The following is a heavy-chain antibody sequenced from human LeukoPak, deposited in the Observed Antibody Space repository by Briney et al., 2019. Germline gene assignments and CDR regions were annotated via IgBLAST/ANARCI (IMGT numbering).Heavy chain of an antibody. CDR1: GFTFSSYG. CDR2: ISYDGSNK. D-gene: IGHD2-21*02. CDR3: AKGRGVPYEVVTAILDP. Sequence: GGSLGLSCAASGFTFSSYGIHWVRQVPGKGLEWVAVISYDGSNKFYGDSVKGRFTISRDNSKNTLYLQMNSLRGEDTAVYYCAKGRGVPYEVVTAILDPWGQGTLVTVSS. J-gene: IGHJ5*02. V-gene: IGHV3-30*18.